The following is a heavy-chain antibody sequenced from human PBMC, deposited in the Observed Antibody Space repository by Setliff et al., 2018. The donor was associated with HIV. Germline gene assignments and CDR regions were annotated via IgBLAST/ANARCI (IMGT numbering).Heavy chain of an antibody. CDR1: GFTFSSYA. D-gene: IGHD6-19*01. Sequence: SLRLSCAASGFTFSSYAMHWVRQAPGKGLEYVSVISSNGGSTYYANSVKGRFTISRDNSNNTLFLQMGSLRAEDMGVYYCARGPVAGLIYYYYGMDVWGQGTTVTVPS. J-gene: IGHJ6*02. CDR2: ISSNGGST. V-gene: IGHV3-64*01. CDR3: ARGPVAGLIYYYYGMDV.